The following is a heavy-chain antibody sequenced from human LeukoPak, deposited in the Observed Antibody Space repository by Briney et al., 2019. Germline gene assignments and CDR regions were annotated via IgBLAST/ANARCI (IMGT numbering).Heavy chain of an antibody. V-gene: IGHV4-39*01. D-gene: IGHD3-3*01. J-gene: IGHJ5*02. CDR3: ARALRAYYDFWSGYTRPDNWFDP. CDR1: GGSISSSSYY. CDR2: IYYSGST. Sequence: SETLSLTCTVSGGSISSSSYYWGWLRQPPGKGLEWIGSIYYSGSTYYNPSLKSRVTISVDTSKNQFSLKLSSVTAADTAVYYCARALRAYYDFWSGYTRPDNWFDPWGQGTLVTVSS.